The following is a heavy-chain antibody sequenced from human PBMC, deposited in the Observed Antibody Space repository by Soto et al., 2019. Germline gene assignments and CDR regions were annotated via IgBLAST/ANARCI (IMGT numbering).Heavy chain of an antibody. CDR2: IIPIFGTA. CDR3: ARARDYYYYGMDV. V-gene: IGHV1-69*12. Sequence: QVQLVQSGGEVEKPGSSVKVSYKASGGTFSSYAISWVRQAPGQGLEWMGGIIPIFGTANYAQKFQGRVTITADESTSTAYMELSSLRSEDTAVYYCARARDYYYYGMDVWGQGTTVTVSS. CDR1: GGTFSSYA. J-gene: IGHJ6*02.